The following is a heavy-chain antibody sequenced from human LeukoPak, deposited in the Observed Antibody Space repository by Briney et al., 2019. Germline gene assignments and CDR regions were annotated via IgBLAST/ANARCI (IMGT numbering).Heavy chain of an antibody. CDR3: ARGPTMKMDV. D-gene: IGHD3-22*01. V-gene: IGHV3-21*01. Sequence: PGGSLRLSCAASKFTFSSYSMNWVRQAPGKGLEWVSSINSYSSYIYYADSVKGRFTISRDNAKNSLYLQMNSLRAEDTAVYDCARGPTMKMDVWGKGTTVTVSS. J-gene: IGHJ6*04. CDR1: KFTFSSYS. CDR2: INSYSSYI.